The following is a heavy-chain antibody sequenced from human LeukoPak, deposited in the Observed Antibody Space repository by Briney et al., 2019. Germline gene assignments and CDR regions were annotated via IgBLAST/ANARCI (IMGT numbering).Heavy chain of an antibody. D-gene: IGHD5-12*01. J-gene: IGHJ5*02. CDR1: GFIFSSDA. V-gene: IGHV3-48*01. CDR3: ARDAGNSGYGCDL. Sequence: GGSLRLSCIASGFIFSSDALNWVRQAPGKGLEWVSHIRSSSETFYADSVKGRFTISRDNARNSLYLQMNNLRGEDTAIYYCARDAGNSGYGCDLWGQGTLVTVSS. CDR2: IRSSSET.